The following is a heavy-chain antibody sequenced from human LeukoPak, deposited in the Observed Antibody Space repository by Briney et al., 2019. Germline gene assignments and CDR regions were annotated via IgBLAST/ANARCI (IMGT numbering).Heavy chain of an antibody. D-gene: IGHD3-22*01. CDR3: ARGQRVVIDY. CDR1: GYSISSGYY. J-gene: IGHJ4*02. CDR2: IYHSGST. Sequence: SETLSLTCTVSGYSISSGYYWGWIGQPPGKGLEWIGSIYHSGSTYYNPSLKSRVTISVDTSKNQFSLKLNSVTAADTAVYYCARGQRVVIDYWGQGTLVTVSS. V-gene: IGHV4-38-2*02.